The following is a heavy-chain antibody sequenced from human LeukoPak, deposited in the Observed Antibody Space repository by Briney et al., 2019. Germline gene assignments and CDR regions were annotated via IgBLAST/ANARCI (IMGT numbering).Heavy chain of an antibody. CDR3: ARDKLYYYDSSGYPSHYYYYYGMDV. V-gene: IGHV3-48*03. D-gene: IGHD3-22*01. CDR1: GFTFSSYE. Sequence: PGGSLRLSCAASGFTFSSYEMNWVRQAPGKGLEWVSYISSSSSTIYYADSVKGRFTISRDNAKNSLYLQMNSLRAKDTAVYYCARDKLYYYDSSGYPSHYYYYYGMDVWGQGTTVTVSS. CDR2: ISSSSSTI. J-gene: IGHJ6*02.